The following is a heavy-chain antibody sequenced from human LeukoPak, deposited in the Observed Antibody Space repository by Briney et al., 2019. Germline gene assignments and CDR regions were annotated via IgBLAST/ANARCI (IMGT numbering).Heavy chain of an antibody. Sequence: GASVKVSCKASGYTFTGYYMHWVRQAPGQGLEWMGWINPNSGGTNYAQKFQGRVTMTRDTSISTAYMELSRLRSDDTAVYHCARDFNYDSSGPPGYWGQGTLVTVSS. CDR1: GYTFTGYY. CDR2: INPNSGGT. D-gene: IGHD3-22*01. V-gene: IGHV1-2*02. CDR3: ARDFNYDSSGPPGY. J-gene: IGHJ4*02.